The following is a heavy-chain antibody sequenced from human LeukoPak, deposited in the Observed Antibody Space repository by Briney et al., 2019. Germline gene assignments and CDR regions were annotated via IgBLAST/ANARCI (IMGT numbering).Heavy chain of an antibody. D-gene: IGHD5-18*01. CDR3: AKDIYSYGLEAFDI. CDR1: GFTFDDYV. CDR2: ISWNSGSI. J-gene: IGHJ3*02. Sequence: GRSLRLSCAASGFTFDDYVMHWVRQAPGKGLEGVSGISWNSGSIGYAGSVKGRFTISRDNAKNSLYLQMNSLRAEDTALYYCAKDIYSYGLEAFDIWGQGTMVTVSS. V-gene: IGHV3-9*01.